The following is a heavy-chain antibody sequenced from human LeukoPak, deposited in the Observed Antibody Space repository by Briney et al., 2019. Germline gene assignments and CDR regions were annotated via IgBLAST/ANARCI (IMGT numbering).Heavy chain of an antibody. CDR1: GFTFSTYA. J-gene: IGHJ4*02. CDR3: AKSGSGWYYFDY. CDR2: ISGSGGST. D-gene: IGHD6-19*01. Sequence: GGSLRLSCAASGFTFSTYAMNWVRQAPGKGLEWVSAISGSGGSTEYADSVKGRFTISRVNSKNTLYLQMNSLRAEDTAVYYCAKSGSGWYYFDYWGQGTLVTVSS. V-gene: IGHV3-23*01.